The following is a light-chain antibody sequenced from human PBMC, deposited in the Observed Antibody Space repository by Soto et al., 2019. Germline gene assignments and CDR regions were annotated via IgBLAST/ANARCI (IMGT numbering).Light chain of an antibody. Sequence: VLTQPASVSGSPGQSITISCTGTSSDVGGYNYVSWYQQHPGKAPKLMIYEVSNRPSGVSFRFSASKSGNTASLTISGLQAEDEADYYCSSYTSSSTYVFGTGTKVTVL. CDR2: EVS. CDR3: SSYTSSSTYV. J-gene: IGLJ1*01. V-gene: IGLV2-14*01. CDR1: SSDVGGYNY.